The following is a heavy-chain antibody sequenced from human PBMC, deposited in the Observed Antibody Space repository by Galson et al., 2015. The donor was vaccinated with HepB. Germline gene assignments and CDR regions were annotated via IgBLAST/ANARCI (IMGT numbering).Heavy chain of an antibody. CDR1: GFTFGASE. J-gene: IGHJ4*02. D-gene: IGHD3-10*01. CDR3: VRDDALWSWYFDS. CDR2: ISSNGYMI. Sequence: SLRLSCAASGFTFGASEMNWVRQAPGKGLEWVSYISSNGYMIYYAESVKGRFTVFRDNARDSLYLQMNSLRVEDTAVYYCVRDDALWSWYFDSWGQGILVTVSS. V-gene: IGHV3-48*03.